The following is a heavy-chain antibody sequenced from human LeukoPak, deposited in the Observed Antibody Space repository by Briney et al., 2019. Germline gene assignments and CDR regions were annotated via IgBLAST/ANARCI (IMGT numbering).Heavy chain of an antibody. Sequence: SETLSLTCTVSGGSISTYYWNRIRQPAGKGLEWIGRIYTSGSTNYNPSLKSRVTMSVDTSKNQFSLKLSSVTAADTAAYYCARGKVVAGTPGQNSWDYWGQGTLVTVSS. J-gene: IGHJ4*02. CDR1: GGSISTYY. CDR2: IYTSGST. D-gene: IGHD6-19*01. V-gene: IGHV4-4*07. CDR3: ARGKVVAGTPGQNSWDY.